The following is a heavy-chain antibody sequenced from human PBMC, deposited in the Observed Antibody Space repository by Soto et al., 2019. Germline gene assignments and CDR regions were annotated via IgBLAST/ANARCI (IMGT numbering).Heavy chain of an antibody. D-gene: IGHD2-21*02. CDR3: ATFRGTAILDF. Sequence: SETLSLTCAVSGGSLSSGGYSWSWIRPPPGKGLEWIGYLYHAGNTYYNPSLESRVAISVDRSKNQFSLELTSVTAADTAVYYCATFRGTAILDFWGQGTLVTVSS. CDR1: GGSLSSGGYS. CDR2: LYHAGNT. V-gene: IGHV4-30-2*01. J-gene: IGHJ4*02.